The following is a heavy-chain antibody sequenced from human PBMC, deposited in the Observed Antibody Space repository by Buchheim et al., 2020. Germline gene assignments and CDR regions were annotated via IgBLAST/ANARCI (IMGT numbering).Heavy chain of an antibody. CDR2: IKQDGSEK. CDR1: GFTFSSYW. D-gene: IGHD3-10*01. Sequence: EVQLVESGGGLVQPGGSLRLSCAASGFTFSSYWMSWVRQAPGKGLEWVANIKQDGSEKYYVDSVKGRFTISRDNAKNPRYRQMNSLRAEDTAVYYCARGLWFGAYYFDYWGQGTL. CDR3: ARGLWFGAYYFDY. J-gene: IGHJ4*02. V-gene: IGHV3-7*01.